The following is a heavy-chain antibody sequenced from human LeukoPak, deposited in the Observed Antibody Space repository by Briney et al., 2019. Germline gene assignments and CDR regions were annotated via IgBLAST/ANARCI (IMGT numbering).Heavy chain of an antibody. V-gene: IGHV3-7*03. CDR1: GFTFSNLW. Sequence: GSLRLSCAASGFTFSNLWMSWVRQAPGKGLKWVANIKQDGSEKYYVDSVKGRFTISRDNAQNSLYLQMNSLRAEDTAIYYCATSTAAAGTDWGQGTLVTVSS. CDR3: ATSTAAAGTD. CDR2: IKQDGSEK. J-gene: IGHJ4*02. D-gene: IGHD6-13*01.